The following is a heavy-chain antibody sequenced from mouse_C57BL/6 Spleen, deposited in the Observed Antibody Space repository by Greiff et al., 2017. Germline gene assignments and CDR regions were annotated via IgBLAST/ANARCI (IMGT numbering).Heavy chain of an antibody. V-gene: IGHV5-17*01. Sequence: MQLKESGGGLVKPGGSLKLSCAASGFTFSDYGMHWVRQAPEKGLEWVAYISSGSSTIYYADTVKGRFTISRDNAQNTLFLQMTSLRSEDTAMYYCSKTVVPPYYAMDYWGQGTSVTVSS. D-gene: IGHD1-1*01. CDR3: SKTVVPPYYAMDY. CDR2: ISSGSSTI. J-gene: IGHJ4*01. CDR1: GFTFSDYG.